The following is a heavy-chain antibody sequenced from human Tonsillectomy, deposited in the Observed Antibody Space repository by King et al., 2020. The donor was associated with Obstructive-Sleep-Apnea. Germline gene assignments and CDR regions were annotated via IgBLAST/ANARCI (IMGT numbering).Heavy chain of an antibody. CDR3: ARGVGAIIS. CDR2: IYIGGGA. Sequence: VQLVQSGGGLVQPGGSVRLSCAASGFTVSSNYMSWVRQAPGKGLEWVSVIYIGGGAYYAESVKGRLPISRDTSKNTLYLQMNSLRAEDTAVYHCARGVGAIISWGQGMLVTVSS. V-gene: IGHV3-66*01. J-gene: IGHJ5*02. D-gene: IGHD1-26*01. CDR1: GFTVSSNY.